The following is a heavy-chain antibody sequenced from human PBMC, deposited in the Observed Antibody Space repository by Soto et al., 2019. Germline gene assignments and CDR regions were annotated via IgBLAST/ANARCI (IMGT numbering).Heavy chain of an antibody. CDR3: AAVMYGDPRGLFDY. CDR1: GYTFTSYG. CDR2: ISAYNGNT. V-gene: IGHV1-18*01. D-gene: IGHD4-17*01. Sequence: GASVKVSCKASGYTFTSYGISWVRQAPGQGLEWMGWISAYNGNTNYAQKLQGRVTMTTDTSTSTAYMELSSLRSEDTAVYYCAAVMYGDPRGLFDYWGQGTLVTVSS. J-gene: IGHJ4*02.